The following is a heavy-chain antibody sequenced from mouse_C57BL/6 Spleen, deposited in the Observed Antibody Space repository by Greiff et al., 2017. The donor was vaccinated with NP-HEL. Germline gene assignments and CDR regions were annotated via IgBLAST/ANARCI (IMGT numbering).Heavy chain of an antibody. D-gene: IGHD1-1*01. V-gene: IGHV1-22*01. CDR3: ARRSLSYYGSRGIFFDY. Sequence: VQLQQSGPELVKPGASVKMSCKASGYTFTDYNMHWVKQSHGKSLEWIGYINPNNGGTSYNQKFKGKATLTVNKSSSTAYMELRSLTSEDSAVYYCARRSLSYYGSRGIFFDYWGQGTTLTGSS. CDR1: GYTFTDYN. CDR2: INPNNGGT. J-gene: IGHJ2*01.